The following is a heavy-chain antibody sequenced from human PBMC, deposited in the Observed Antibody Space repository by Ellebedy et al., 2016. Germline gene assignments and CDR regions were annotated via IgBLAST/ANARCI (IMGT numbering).Heavy chain of an antibody. J-gene: IGHJ4*02. V-gene: IGHV4-59*04. CDR1: GGSISSYY. D-gene: IGHD6-6*01. CDR3: ARRLGGSSDLDF. CDR2: IYYSGST. Sequence: SETLSLXCTVSGGSISSYYWSWIRQPPGKGLEWIGYIYYSGSTYYNPSLKSRATISVDTSTNQFSLRLTSVTDADTAVYYCARRLGGSSDLDFWGQGTLVTVSS.